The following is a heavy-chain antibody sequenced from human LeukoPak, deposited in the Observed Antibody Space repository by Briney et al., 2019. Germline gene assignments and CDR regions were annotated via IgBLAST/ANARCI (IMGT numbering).Heavy chain of an antibody. Sequence: GGSLRLSCAASGFNFIDYSMNWVRQAPGKGLEWISYIGISSGNTKYAASVKGRFTISRDKARNSLYLQMNSLRVEDTAMYYCARDHRYAFDNWGHGTLVTVSS. V-gene: IGHV3-48*01. CDR1: GFNFIDYS. CDR2: IGISSGNT. J-gene: IGHJ4*01. D-gene: IGHD5-12*01. CDR3: ARDHRYAFDN.